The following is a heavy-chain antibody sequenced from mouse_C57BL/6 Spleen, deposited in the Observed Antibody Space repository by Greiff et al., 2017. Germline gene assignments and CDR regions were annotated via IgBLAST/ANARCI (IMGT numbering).Heavy chain of an antibody. CDR3: ARDPTTVDEGFAY. J-gene: IGHJ3*01. Sequence: DVQLVESGGGLVKPGGSLKLSCAASGFTFSSYAISWVRQTPEKRLEWVATISDGGSYTYYPDNVKGRFTISRDNAKNNLYLQMSHLKSEDTAMYYCARDPTTVDEGFAYWGQGTLVTVSA. D-gene: IGHD1-1*01. CDR1: GFTFSSYA. CDR2: ISDGGSYT. V-gene: IGHV5-4*01.